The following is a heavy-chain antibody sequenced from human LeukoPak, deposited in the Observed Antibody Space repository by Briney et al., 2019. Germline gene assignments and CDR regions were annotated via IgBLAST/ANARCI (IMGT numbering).Heavy chain of an antibody. CDR2: INHSGST. CDR1: GGSFSGYY. V-gene: IGHV4-34*01. Sequence: SETLSLTCAVYGGSFSGYYWSWIRQPPGKGLEWIGEINHSGSTNYNPSLKSRVTISVDTSKNQFSLKLSSVTAADTAVYCCARGSTDYWGQGTLVTVSS. CDR3: ARGSTDY. J-gene: IGHJ4*02.